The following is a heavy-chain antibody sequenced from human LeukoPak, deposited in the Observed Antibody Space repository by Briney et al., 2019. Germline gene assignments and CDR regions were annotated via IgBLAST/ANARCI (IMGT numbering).Heavy chain of an antibody. Sequence: GGSLRLSCAASGFTFSTYSLNWVRQAPGKGLEWVSYISSSSSTIYYADSVKGRFTISRDNAKNSLYLQMNSLRAEDTAVYYCARGPQLSSSPNFDYWGQGTLVTVSS. CDR3: ARGPQLSSSPNFDY. V-gene: IGHV3-48*04. CDR1: GFTFSTYS. J-gene: IGHJ4*02. CDR2: ISSSSSTI. D-gene: IGHD6-6*01.